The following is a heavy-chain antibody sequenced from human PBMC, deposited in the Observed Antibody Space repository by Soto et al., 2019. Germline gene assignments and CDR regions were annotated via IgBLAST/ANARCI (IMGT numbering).Heavy chain of an antibody. D-gene: IGHD1-26*01. Sequence: EVQLVESGGGLVQPGGSLRLSCAASGFTFSSYEMNWVRQAPGKGLEWVSYISSSGSTIYYADSVKGRFTISRDNAKNSLYLQMNSLRAEDTAVYYCAREGAHSGSYPRDYWGQGTLVTVSS. CDR3: AREGAHSGSYPRDY. V-gene: IGHV3-48*03. CDR2: ISSSGSTI. J-gene: IGHJ4*02. CDR1: GFTFSSYE.